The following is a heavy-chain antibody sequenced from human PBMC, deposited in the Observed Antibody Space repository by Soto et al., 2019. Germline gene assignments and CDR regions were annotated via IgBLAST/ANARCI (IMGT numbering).Heavy chain of an antibody. CDR3: AKSTGGTANGMDV. J-gene: IGHJ6*02. CDR1: GFSFDDYA. Sequence: GGSLRLSCAASGFSFDDYAMHWVRRAPGKGLEWVSGISWNSGNIGYADSVKGRFTISRDNAKNSLYLQMSSLRAEDTALYYCAKSTGGTANGMDVWGQGTTVTVSS. V-gene: IGHV3-9*01. D-gene: IGHD2-8*02. CDR2: ISWNSGNI.